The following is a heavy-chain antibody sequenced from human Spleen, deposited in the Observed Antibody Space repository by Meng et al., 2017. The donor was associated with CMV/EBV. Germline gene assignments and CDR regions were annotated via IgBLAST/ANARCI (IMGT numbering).Heavy chain of an antibody. V-gene: IGHV3-30*04. Sequence: SCATSGFTFSYYAFHWVRQAPGKGLEWVAVISDDGSIKYYTDAVKGRFTISRDTSENTLYLQMNSLRRDDTAVYYCARAVAVAAPFEYWGQGTLVTVSS. D-gene: IGHD6-19*01. J-gene: IGHJ4*02. CDR1: GFTFSYYA. CDR3: ARAVAVAAPFEY. CDR2: ISDDGSIK.